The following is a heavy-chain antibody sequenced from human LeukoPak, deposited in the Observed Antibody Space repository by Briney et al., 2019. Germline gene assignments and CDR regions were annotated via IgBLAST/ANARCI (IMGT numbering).Heavy chain of an antibody. Sequence: GSLRLSCAASGFTVSNNYMSWVRQAPGKGLDWVSIIYRGGSTYYADSVKDRFTISRDNSKNTVYLQMNSLRAEDTAVYYCAGSYVSRSFDYWGQGTLVTVSS. J-gene: IGHJ4*02. V-gene: IGHV3-66*01. CDR2: IYRGGST. CDR3: AGSYVSRSFDY. D-gene: IGHD3-16*01. CDR1: GFTVSNNY.